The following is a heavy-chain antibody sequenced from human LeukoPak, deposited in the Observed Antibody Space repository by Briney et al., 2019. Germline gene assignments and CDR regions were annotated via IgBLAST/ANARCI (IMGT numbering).Heavy chain of an antibody. V-gene: IGHV3-30*02. Sequence: GGSLRLSCAASGFTFSSYGMHWVRQAPGKGLKWVAFIRYDGSDKYYGDSVKGRFTISRDNAKNSLYLQMNSLRAEDTAVYYCAGPLPGYGDYITDYWGQGTLVTVSS. D-gene: IGHD4-17*01. J-gene: IGHJ4*02. CDR3: AGPLPGYGDYITDY. CDR1: GFTFSSYG. CDR2: IRYDGSDK.